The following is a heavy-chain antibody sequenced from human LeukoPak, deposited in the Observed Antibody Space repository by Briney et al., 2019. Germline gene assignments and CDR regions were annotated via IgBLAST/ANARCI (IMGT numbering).Heavy chain of an antibody. D-gene: IGHD3-9*01. Sequence: ASVKVSCKASGYTFTGYYMHWVRQAPGQGLEWMGWINPNSGGTNYAQKFQGRVTMTRDTSTSTVYMELSSLRSEDTAVYYCARHAVQMYYDILTGYYPPNFDYWGQGTLVTVSS. CDR3: ARHAVQMYYDILTGYYPPNFDY. J-gene: IGHJ4*02. V-gene: IGHV1-2*02. CDR1: GYTFTGYY. CDR2: INPNSGGT.